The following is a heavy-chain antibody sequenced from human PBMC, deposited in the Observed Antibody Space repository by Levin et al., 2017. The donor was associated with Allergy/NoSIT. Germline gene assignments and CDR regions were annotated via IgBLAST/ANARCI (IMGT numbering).Heavy chain of an antibody. CDR2: MWYDGTNK. CDR1: GFTFSTYG. Sequence: AGGSLRLSCAASGFTFSTYGMHWVRQAPGKGLEWVAVMWYDGTNKYYADSVKGRFTISRDNSKNTLYLQMNSLRAEDTAVYYCATLSGNSGSDAFDIWGQGTMVTVSS. J-gene: IGHJ3*02. CDR3: ATLSGNSGSDAFDI. V-gene: IGHV3-33*01. D-gene: IGHD3-10*01.